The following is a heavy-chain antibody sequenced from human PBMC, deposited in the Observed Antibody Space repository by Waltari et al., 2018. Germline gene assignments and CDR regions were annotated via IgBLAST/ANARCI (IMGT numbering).Heavy chain of an antibody. CDR3: ARAECTSSSCARRFYYYMDV. V-gene: IGHV3-7*01. CDR2: INQDGSDT. CDR1: GFTLFSYG. J-gene: IGHJ6*03. Sequence: EVQLVESGGGLVQPGGSLRLSCAASGFTLFSYGMNWVRQAPGKGLEWVANINQDGSDTYYVESVKGRFTISRDFAKNSVYLQMNSLRAEDTAIYYCARAECTSSSCARRFYYYMDVWGRGTTVTISS. D-gene: IGHD2-15*01.